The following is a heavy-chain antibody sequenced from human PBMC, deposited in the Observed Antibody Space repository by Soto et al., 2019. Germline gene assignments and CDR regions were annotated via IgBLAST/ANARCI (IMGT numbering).Heavy chain of an antibody. Sequence: GGSLRLSCAASGFTFSSYSMNWVRQAPGKGLEWVSYISSSSSTIYYADSVKGRFTISRDNAKNSLYLQMNSLRDEDTAVYYCARDLDQHHNYYDSSGYGYWGQGTLVTVSS. J-gene: IGHJ4*02. CDR3: ARDLDQHHNYYDSSGYGY. D-gene: IGHD3-22*01. V-gene: IGHV3-48*02. CDR1: GFTFSSYS. CDR2: ISSSSSTI.